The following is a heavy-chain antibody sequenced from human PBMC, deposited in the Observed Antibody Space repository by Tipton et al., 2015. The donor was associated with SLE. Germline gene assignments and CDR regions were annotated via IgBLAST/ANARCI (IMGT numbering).Heavy chain of an antibody. CDR2: INHSGST. Sequence: TLSLTCAVYGGSFSGYYWSWIRQPPGKGLEWIGEINHSGSTNYNSSLKSRVTISVDTSKNQFSLKLTSVTAADTAVYYCARGKYFDYWGQGTLVTVSS. V-gene: IGHV4-34*01. J-gene: IGHJ4*02. CDR3: ARGKYFDY. CDR1: GGSFSGYY.